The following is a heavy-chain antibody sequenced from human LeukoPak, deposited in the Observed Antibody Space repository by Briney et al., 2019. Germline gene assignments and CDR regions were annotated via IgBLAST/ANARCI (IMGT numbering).Heavy chain of an antibody. J-gene: IGHJ4*02. D-gene: IGHD6-13*01. Sequence: GGSLRLSCAASGFTFSSYWMSWVRQAPGKGLEWVANIKQDGSETYYVDSVKGRFTVSRDNAKNSLYLQMNSLRVEDTAMYYCAKVAASGISPTDYWGQGTLVTVSS. CDR2: IKQDGSET. CDR3: AKVAASGISPTDY. CDR1: GFTFSSYW. V-gene: IGHV3-7*01.